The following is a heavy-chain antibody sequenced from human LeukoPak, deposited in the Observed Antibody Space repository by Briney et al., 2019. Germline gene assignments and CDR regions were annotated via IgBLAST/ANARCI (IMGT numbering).Heavy chain of an antibody. CDR3: AKYGFFPYYFDY. V-gene: IGHV3-23*01. CDR1: GFTFSSYA. D-gene: IGHD5-24*01. Sequence: GGSLRLSCTASGFTFSSYAMSWVRQAPGKGLEWVSAISGSGGSTYYADSVKGRFTISRDNSKNTLYLQMNSLRAEDTAVYYCAKYGFFPYYFDYWGQGTLVTVSS. CDR2: ISGSGGST. J-gene: IGHJ4*02.